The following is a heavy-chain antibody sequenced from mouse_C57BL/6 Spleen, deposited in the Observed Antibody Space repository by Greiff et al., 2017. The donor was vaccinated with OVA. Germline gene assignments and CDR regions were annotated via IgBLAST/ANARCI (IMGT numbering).Heavy chain of an antibody. D-gene: IGHD1-1*01. CDR3: ARDYYGSTAWFAY. CDR1: GYTFTSYW. J-gene: IGHJ3*01. Sequence: VQLQQPGAELVRPGSSVKLSCKASGYTFTSYWMDWVKQRPGQGLEWIGNIYPSDSETHYNQKFKDKATLTVEKSSSTAYMQLSSLTSEDSAVYYCARDYYGSTAWFAYWGQGTLVTVSA. CDR2: IYPSDSET. V-gene: IGHV1-61*01.